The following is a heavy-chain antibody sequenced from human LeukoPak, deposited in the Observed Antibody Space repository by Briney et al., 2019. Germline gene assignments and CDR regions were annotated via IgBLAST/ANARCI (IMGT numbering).Heavy chain of an antibody. CDR3: ARAGYYDFWSGYSAHLDY. J-gene: IGHJ4*02. CDR2: ISAYNGNT. V-gene: IGHV1-18*01. Sequence: GASVKVSCKASGYTFTSYGISWVRQAPGQGLEWMGWISAYNGNTNYAQKLQGRVTMTTDTSTSTAYMELRSLRSDDTAVYYCARAGYYDFWSGYSAHLDYWGQGTLVTVSS. D-gene: IGHD3-3*01. CDR1: GYTFTSYG.